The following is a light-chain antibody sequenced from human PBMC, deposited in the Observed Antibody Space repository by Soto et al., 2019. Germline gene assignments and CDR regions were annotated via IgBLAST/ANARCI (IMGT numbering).Light chain of an antibody. J-gene: IGKJ4*01. CDR3: QQYIQWPLT. V-gene: IGKV3D-15*01. CDR1: QSVSNN. CDR2: GAS. Sequence: EILLTQSPATLSVSPGERATLSCRASQSVSNNLAWYQHKPGQAPRLLIQGASTRATGIPGRFAGSGSGTDFTLTISSLQSEDFAVYYCQQYIQWPLTFGGGTKVYIK.